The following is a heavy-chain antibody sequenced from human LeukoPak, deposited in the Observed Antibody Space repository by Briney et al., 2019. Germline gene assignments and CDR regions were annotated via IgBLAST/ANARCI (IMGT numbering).Heavy chain of an antibody. CDR3: ARGPYGDYGQGFDY. J-gene: IGHJ4*02. V-gene: IGHV3-48*03. D-gene: IGHD4-17*01. CDR1: GLTFSSYE. Sequence: GGSLRLSCAASGLTFSSYEMNWVRQAPGKGLEWVSYISSSGSTIYYADSVKGRFTISRDNAKNSLYLQMNSLRAEDTAVYYCARGPYGDYGQGFDYWGQGTLVTVSS. CDR2: ISSSGSTI.